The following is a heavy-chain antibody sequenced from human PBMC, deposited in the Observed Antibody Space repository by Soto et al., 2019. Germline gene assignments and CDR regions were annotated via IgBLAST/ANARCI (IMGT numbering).Heavy chain of an antibody. D-gene: IGHD3-3*01. Sequence: QVQLVQSGAEVKKPGASVKVSCKASGYTFTSYAMHWVRQAPGQRLEWMGWINAGNGNTKYSQKFQGRVTMTRDTSASRAYMELSSLRSEDTAVYYCARGPLANYDFWSGYYWHAFDIWGQGTMVTVSS. V-gene: IGHV1-3*01. CDR1: GYTFTSYA. J-gene: IGHJ3*02. CDR2: INAGNGNT. CDR3: ARGPLANYDFWSGYYWHAFDI.